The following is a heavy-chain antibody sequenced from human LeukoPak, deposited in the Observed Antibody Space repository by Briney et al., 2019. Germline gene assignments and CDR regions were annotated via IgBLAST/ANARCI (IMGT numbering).Heavy chain of an antibody. CDR2: INNDGSGS. J-gene: IGHJ4*02. CDR3: ARPLGY. D-gene: IGHD7-27*01. CDR1: GFTFSSYW. V-gene: IGHV3-74*01. Sequence: GGSLRLSCAASGFTFSSYWMHWVRQAPGKGLVWVSRINNDGSGSNYADSVKGRFTISRDNAKNTLYLQMNSLRAEDTAVYYCARPLGYWGQGTLVTVSS.